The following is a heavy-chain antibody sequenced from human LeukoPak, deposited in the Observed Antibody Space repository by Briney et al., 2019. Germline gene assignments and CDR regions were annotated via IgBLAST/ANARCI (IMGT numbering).Heavy chain of an antibody. CDR1: GGSISSGSYY. D-gene: IGHD4-11*01. V-gene: IGHV4-61*02. Sequence: PSETLSLTCTVSGGSISSGSYYWSWIRQPAGKGLEWIGRIYTSGSTNYNPSLKSRVTMSVDTSKNQFSLKLSSVTAADTAVYYCARDLSNYQDYWGQGTLVTVSS. CDR2: IYTSGST. CDR3: ARDLSNYQDY. J-gene: IGHJ4*02.